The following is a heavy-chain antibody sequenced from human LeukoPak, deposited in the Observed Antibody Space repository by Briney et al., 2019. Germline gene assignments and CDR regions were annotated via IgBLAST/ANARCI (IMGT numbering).Heavy chain of an antibody. Sequence: GGSLRLSCAASGFTFSTYSMNWVRQAPGKGLEWVSSITRSSYIYYADSVKGRFTISRDNAKNSVYLQMNSLRAEDTAVYYCARDRWIFDYWGQGTLVTVSS. CDR2: ITRSSYI. CDR1: GFTFSTYS. J-gene: IGHJ4*02. D-gene: IGHD5-12*01. V-gene: IGHV3-21*01. CDR3: ARDRWIFDY.